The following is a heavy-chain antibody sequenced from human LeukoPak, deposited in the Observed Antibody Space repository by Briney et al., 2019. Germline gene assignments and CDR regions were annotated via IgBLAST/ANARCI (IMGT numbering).Heavy chain of an antibody. CDR1: GYTFTSYD. CDR2: ISAYNGNT. J-gene: IGHJ4*02. CDR3: ARSPGYSYGQGNDY. V-gene: IGHV1-18*01. Sequence: GASVKVSCKASGYTFTSYDINWVRQAPGQGLEWMGWISAYNGNTNYAQKLQGRVTMTTDTSTSTAYMELRSLRSDDTAVYYCARSPGYSYGQGNDYWGQGTLVTVSS. D-gene: IGHD5-18*01.